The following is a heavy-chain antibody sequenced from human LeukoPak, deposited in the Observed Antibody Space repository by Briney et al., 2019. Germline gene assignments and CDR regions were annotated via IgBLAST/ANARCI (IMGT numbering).Heavy chain of an antibody. CDR3: ARGDSSVWPYFDY. CDR2: TYYRSKWYN. J-gene: IGHJ4*02. CDR1: GDSVSRNSAA. V-gene: IGHV6-1*01. D-gene: IGHD6-19*01. Sequence: SQTLSLTCAISGDSVSRNSAAWHWIRQSPSRGLEWLGRTYYRSKWYNDYAVSVKSRITINPDTSKNQFSLQLNSVSPEDTAVYYCARGDSSVWPYFDYWGQGTLVTVSS.